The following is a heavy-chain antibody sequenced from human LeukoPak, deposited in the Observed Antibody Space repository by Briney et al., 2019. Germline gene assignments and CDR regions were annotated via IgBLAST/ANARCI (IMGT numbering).Heavy chain of an antibody. CDR2: TSSSDPGT. Sequence: GGSLRLSCAASGFRLSSYAMSWVRQAPGKGLEWVSATSSSDPGTYYADSVRGRFTISRDNSKNTLYLQMNSLRAEDAAIYYCARAPVTSCRGAYCYPFDYWGQGTRVTVSS. CDR3: ARAPVTSCRGAYCYPFDY. J-gene: IGHJ4*02. V-gene: IGHV3-23*01. D-gene: IGHD2-21*01. CDR1: GFRLSSYA.